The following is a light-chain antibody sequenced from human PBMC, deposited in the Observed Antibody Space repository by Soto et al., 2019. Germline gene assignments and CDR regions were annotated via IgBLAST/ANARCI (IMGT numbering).Light chain of an antibody. J-gene: IGKJ3*01. CDR1: QRISSW. Sequence: DIQMTQSPSTLSASVGDRVTITCRASQRISSWLAWYQQKPGKAPKRLIYKASSLESGVPSRFSGSASATEFTLPISSLQPDDFATYYCQQSFTFGPGTKVDIK. V-gene: IGKV1-5*03. CDR2: KAS. CDR3: QQSFT.